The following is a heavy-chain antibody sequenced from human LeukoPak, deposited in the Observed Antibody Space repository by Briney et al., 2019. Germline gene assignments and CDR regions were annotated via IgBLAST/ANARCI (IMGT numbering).Heavy chain of an antibody. CDR3: ARVSAAGKGPDY. Sequence: SETLSLTCTVSGGSVSSGNYYWSWIRQPPGKGLEWIGFMSNSGHTDSTPSLKTRVTISVDTSKTQFSLKLNSVTAADTAVYYCARVSAAGKGPDYWGQGTLVTVSS. J-gene: IGHJ4*02. CDR2: MSNSGHT. D-gene: IGHD6-13*01. V-gene: IGHV4-61*01. CDR1: GGSVSSGNYY.